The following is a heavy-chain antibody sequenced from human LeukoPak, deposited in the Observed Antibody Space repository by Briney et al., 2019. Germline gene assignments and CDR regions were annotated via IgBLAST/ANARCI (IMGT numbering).Heavy chain of an antibody. CDR3: ARSIGLTGGGVDV. CDR2: ISSSSRYI. Sequence: GGSLRLSCAASGFTFSSYSMNWVRQAPGKGLEWVSSISSSSRYIYYADSVKGRFTISRDNAKNSLYLQMNSLRAEDTAVYYCARSIGLTGGGVDVWGQGTTVTVSS. CDR1: GFTFSSYS. J-gene: IGHJ6*02. V-gene: IGHV3-21*04. D-gene: IGHD3-9*01.